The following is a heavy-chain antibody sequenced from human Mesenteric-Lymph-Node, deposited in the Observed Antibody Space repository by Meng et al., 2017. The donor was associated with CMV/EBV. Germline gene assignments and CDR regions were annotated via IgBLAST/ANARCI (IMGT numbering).Heavy chain of an antibody. CDR1: GGSFSGYY. CDR2: INHSGST. Sequence: SETLSLTCAVYGGSFSGYYWSWIRQPPGKGLEWIGEINHSGSTNYNPSLKSRVTISVDTSKNQSSLKLSSVTAADTAVYYCARLALAPVVWGHYYYYGMDVWGQGTTVTVSS. V-gene: IGHV4-34*01. D-gene: IGHD3-10*01. J-gene: IGHJ6*02. CDR3: ARLALAPVVWGHYYYYGMDV.